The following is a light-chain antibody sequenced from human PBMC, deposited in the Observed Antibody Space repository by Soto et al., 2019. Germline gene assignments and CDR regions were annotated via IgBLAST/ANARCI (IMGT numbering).Light chain of an antibody. V-gene: IGLV2-14*03. J-gene: IGLJ1*01. CDR3: SSYISTSTLNV. Sequence: QSALTQPASVSGSPGHSITISCSGTSSDVGGYNYVSWYQQHPGKAPKLMIYDVSNRPSGVSNRFSGSKSGNTASLTISGLQAEDEAYYYCSSYISTSTLNVFGTGTKLTVL. CDR2: DVS. CDR1: SSDVGGYNY.